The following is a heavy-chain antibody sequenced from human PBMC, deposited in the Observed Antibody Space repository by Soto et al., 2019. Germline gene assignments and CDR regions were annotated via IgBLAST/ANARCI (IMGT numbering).Heavy chain of an antibody. Sequence: QITLKESGPTLVKPTQTLTLTCTFSGFSLSTSGVGVGWIRQPPGKALEWLALIYWDDDKRYSPSLKSRLTITKDTSKNQAVLTMTNMDPVDTATYYCAHRRGYSSSWYPFDYRGQGTLVTVSS. J-gene: IGHJ4*02. CDR2: IYWDDDK. CDR3: AHRRGYSSSWYPFDY. CDR1: GFSLSTSGVG. D-gene: IGHD6-13*01. V-gene: IGHV2-5*02.